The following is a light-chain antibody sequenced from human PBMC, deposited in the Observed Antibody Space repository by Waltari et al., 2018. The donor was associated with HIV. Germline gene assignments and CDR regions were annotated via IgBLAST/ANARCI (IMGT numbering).Light chain of an antibody. J-gene: IGLJ1*01. V-gene: IGLV2-14*01. CDR2: DVS. CDR1: SSDVGDYNY. Sequence: QSALTQPASVSGSPGQSITISCTGTSSDVGDYNYVSWYQQHPGKAPKLIIYDVSNRPSGVSNRFSGFKSGNTASLTISGLQTEDEADYYCSSYTSSSTRVFGTGTKVTVL. CDR3: SSYTSSSTRV.